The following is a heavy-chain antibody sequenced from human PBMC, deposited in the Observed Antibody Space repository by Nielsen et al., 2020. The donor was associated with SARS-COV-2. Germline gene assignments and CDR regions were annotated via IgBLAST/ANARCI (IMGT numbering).Heavy chain of an antibody. D-gene: IGHD3-16*01. J-gene: IGHJ6*02. V-gene: IGHV5-10-1*01. CDR3: ARHGAHSYGMDA. Sequence: GEFLKISCRGSGYEFTNYWINWVRQMPGKGLEWMGRIDPGDSHTNYSPSFQGHVSISVDRSIATAYLQWTSLTASDTAMYYCARHGAHSYGMDAWGQGTTVAVSS. CDR2: IDPGDSHT. CDR1: GYEFTNYW.